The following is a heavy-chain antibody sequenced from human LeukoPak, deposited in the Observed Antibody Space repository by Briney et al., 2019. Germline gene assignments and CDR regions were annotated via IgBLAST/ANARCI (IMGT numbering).Heavy chain of an antibody. CDR1: GGTFSSYA. J-gene: IGHJ4*02. V-gene: IGHV1-69*04. D-gene: IGHD2-2*01. Sequence: GASVKVSCKASGGTFSSYAISWVRQAPGQGLEWMGRIIPILGIANYAQKFQGRVTITADKSTSAAYMELSSLRSEDTAVYYCARDARVVPAATPLGYWGQGTLVTVSS. CDR2: IIPILGIA. CDR3: ARDARVVPAATPLGY.